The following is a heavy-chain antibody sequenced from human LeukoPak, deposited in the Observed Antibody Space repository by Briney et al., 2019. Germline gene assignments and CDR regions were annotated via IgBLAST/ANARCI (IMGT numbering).Heavy chain of an antibody. J-gene: IGHJ4*02. Sequence: GGTLRLSCAASGFTFSSYGMSWVRQAPGKGLVWVSRVSTDASSTTYADSVKGRFTISRDNAKGTLYLQMSSLRAEDTAVYYCTGHHQAYSRTYWGQGTLVTVSS. D-gene: IGHD4-11*01. CDR3: TGHHQAYSRTY. CDR2: VSTDASST. CDR1: GFTFSSYG. V-gene: IGHV3-74*01.